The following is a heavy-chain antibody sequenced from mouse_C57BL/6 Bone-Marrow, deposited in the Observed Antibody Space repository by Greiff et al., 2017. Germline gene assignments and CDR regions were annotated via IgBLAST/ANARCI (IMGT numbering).Heavy chain of an antibody. CDR3: AHGNYFYWYFAV. D-gene: IGHD2-1*01. V-gene: IGHV1-72*01. Sequence: QVQLQQPGAELVKPGASVKLSCKASGYTFTSYCMHWVKQRPGRGLEWIGSIDPNSGGTKYNEKFKSKATLTVDKPSSTAYMQLSSLTSEDSAVYYCAHGNYFYWYFAVWGTGTTVTVSS. CDR1: GYTFTSYC. CDR2: IDPNSGGT. J-gene: IGHJ1*03.